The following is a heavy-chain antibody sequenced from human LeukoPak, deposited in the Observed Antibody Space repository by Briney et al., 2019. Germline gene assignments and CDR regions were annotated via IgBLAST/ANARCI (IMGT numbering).Heavy chain of an antibody. D-gene: IGHD3-22*01. CDR1: GYTFTGCY. Sequence: ASVKVSCKASGYTFTGCYMHWVRQAPGQGLEWMGRINPNSGGTEYAQKFQGRVTMTSDTSISTAYMELSRLRSDDTAVYYCARAYYNSAGYFYSNVFDYWGQGTLVTVSS. CDR2: INPNSGGT. CDR3: ARAYYNSAGYFYSNVFDY. V-gene: IGHV1-2*06. J-gene: IGHJ4*02.